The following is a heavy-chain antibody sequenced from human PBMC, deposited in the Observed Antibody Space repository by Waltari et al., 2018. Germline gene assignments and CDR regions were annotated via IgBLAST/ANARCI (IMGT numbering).Heavy chain of an antibody. D-gene: IGHD4-17*01. CDR3: AKDSPTVTTSYYYGMDV. CDR1: GFTFSIYA. V-gene: IGHV3-23*01. Sequence: EVQLLESGGGLVQPGGSLRLSCSASGFTFSIYAMSWVRQAPGKGLEWVSAISGSGGSTYYADSVKGRFTISRDNSKNTLYLQMNSLRAEDTAVYYCAKDSPTVTTSYYYGMDVWGQGTTVTVSS. CDR2: ISGSGGST. J-gene: IGHJ6*02.